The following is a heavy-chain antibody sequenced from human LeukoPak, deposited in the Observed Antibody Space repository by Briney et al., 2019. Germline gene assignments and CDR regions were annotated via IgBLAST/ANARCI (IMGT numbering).Heavy chain of an antibody. CDR2: ISYDGSNK. CDR1: GFTFSSYA. D-gene: IGHD6-19*01. V-gene: IGHV3-30-3*01. J-gene: IGHJ4*02. CDR3: ARGSSRLLYYFDY. Sequence: PGGSLRLSCAASGFTFSSYAMHWVRQAPGKGLEWVAVISYDGSNKYYADSVKGRFTISRDNSKNTLYLQMDSLRAEDTAVYYCARGSSRLLYYFDYWGQGTLVTVSS.